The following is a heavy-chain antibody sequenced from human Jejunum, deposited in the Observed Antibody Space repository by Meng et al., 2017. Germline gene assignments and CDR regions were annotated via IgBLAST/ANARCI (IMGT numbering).Heavy chain of an antibody. CDR1: GGSFSGYY. CDR2: INHNGSP. J-gene: IGHJ4*02. CDR3: AIGGPGPRLLN. D-gene: IGHD1-14*01. V-gene: IGHV4-34*01. Sequence: QVQQQQWGAGLLKPSETLSLTCAVYGGSFSGYYWTWIRQPPGKGLEWIGEINHNGSPYYNPSLNNRVTMSVDTSKNQLSLKLSSVTAADTAVYYCAIGGPGPRLLNWGQGTLVTVSS.